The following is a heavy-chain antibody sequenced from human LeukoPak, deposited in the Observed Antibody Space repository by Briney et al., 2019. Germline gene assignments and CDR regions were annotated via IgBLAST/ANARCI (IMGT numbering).Heavy chain of an antibody. CDR2: INGDGSST. Sequence: GGSLRLSCAASGFTFSSYSMDWVRQAPGKGLVWVSRINGDGSSTNYADSVRGRFTISRDNAKNTLYLQMNSLRAEDTAVYYCARVTESSSWVIAYWGQGTLVTVSS. D-gene: IGHD6-13*01. CDR3: ARVTESSSWVIAY. V-gene: IGHV3-74*01. CDR1: GFTFSSYS. J-gene: IGHJ4*02.